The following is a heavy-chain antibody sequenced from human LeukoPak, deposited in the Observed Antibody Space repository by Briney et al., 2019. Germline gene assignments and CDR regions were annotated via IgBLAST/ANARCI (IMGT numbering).Heavy chain of an antibody. CDR2: IYYSGST. J-gene: IGHJ4*02. D-gene: IGHD6-13*01. Sequence: SETLSLTCTVSGGSISSSTYYWGWIRQPPGKGLEWIGSIYYSGSTYHNPSLKSRVTISVDTSKNQFSLKLSSVTAADTAVYYCAIVTGIAAAWISYWGQGTLVTVSS. CDR1: GGSISSSTYY. CDR3: AIVTGIAAAWISY. V-gene: IGHV4-39*01.